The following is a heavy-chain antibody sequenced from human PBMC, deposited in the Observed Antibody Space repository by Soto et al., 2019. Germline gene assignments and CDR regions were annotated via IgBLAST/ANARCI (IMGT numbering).Heavy chain of an antibody. CDR3: ARGKYCSSTSCYPNWYFDL. Sequence: QVQLQESGPGLVKPSQTLSLTCTVSGGSISSGGYYWSWIRQHPGKGLEWIGYIYYSGSTYYNPSLKGRVTISVDTSKNQFSLKLSSVTAADTAVYYCARGKYCSSTSCYPNWYFDLWGRGTLVTVSS. J-gene: IGHJ2*01. CDR1: GGSISSGGYY. CDR2: IYYSGST. V-gene: IGHV4-31*03. D-gene: IGHD2-2*01.